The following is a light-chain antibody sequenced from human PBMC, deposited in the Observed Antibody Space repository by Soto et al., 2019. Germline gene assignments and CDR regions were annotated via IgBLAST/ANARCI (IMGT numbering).Light chain of an antibody. CDR3: ISYAGSNLLYV. CDR1: SSDVGGYNY. CDR2: EVS. Sequence: QSMLTQPPSASGSPGRSVTISCTGTSSDVGGYNYVSWYQQHPGKAPKLMIYEVSKRPSGVPDRFSGSKSGNTASLTVSGLQAEDEADYYCISYAGSNLLYVFGTGTKVTVL. V-gene: IGLV2-8*01. J-gene: IGLJ1*01.